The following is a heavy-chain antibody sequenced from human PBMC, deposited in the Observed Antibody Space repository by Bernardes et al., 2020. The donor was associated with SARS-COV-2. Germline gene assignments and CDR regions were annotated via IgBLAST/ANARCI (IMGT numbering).Heavy chain of an antibody. CDR1: GFTFSIYW. V-gene: IGHV3-74*01. CDR3: ARGLSRGLYFFDF. CDR2: INSDATNT. D-gene: IGHD3-10*01. Sequence: GGSLRLSCAASGFTFSIYWMHWVRQAPGKGLVWVSHINSDATNTTYADSVKGRFTISRDNAQNTLYLQLDSLRAEDTAIYYCARGLSRGLYFFDFWGQGTLVNVSS. J-gene: IGHJ4*02.